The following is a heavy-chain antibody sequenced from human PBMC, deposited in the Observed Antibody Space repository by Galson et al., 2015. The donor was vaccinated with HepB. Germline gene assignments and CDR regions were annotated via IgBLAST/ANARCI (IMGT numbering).Heavy chain of an antibody. V-gene: IGHV3-48*04. CDR3: ATTLFGSGAYWTFDL. CDR1: GVTLSSYT. CDR2: ISTNGATI. Sequence: SLRLSCAASGVTLSSYTMNWVRQTPWKELQWISYISTNGATIHYADSVKGRFTVARDNARNSISLQMNSLRVEDTAVYYRATTLFGSGAYWTFDLWGQGTLVTVSS. D-gene: IGHD2-15*01. J-gene: IGHJ3*01.